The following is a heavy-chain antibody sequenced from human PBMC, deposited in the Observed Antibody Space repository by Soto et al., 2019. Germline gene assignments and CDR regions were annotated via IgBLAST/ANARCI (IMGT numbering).Heavy chain of an antibody. CDR3: ARHVGSYWYFDI. Sequence: PGGSLRLSCAASGFTVSSSYMGWVRQAPGKGLEWVSSIYTGVNTYYADSVRGRFTISTDNSKDALYLQMNSLRVDDTAMYYCARHVGSYWYFDIWGRGTLVTVSS. CDR2: IYTGVNT. V-gene: IGHV3-66*04. D-gene: IGHD1-26*01. J-gene: IGHJ2*01. CDR1: GFTVSSSY.